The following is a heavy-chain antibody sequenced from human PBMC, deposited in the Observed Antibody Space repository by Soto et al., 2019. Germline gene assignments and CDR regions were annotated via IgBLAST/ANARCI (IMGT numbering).Heavy chain of an antibody. CDR1: GGTFSRYT. CDR2: IIPIAAIA. J-gene: IGHJ5*02. CDR3: ARGSTIVRGAPSWFDA. V-gene: IGHV1-69*02. Sequence: GASVKVSCKASGGTFSRYTINWVRQAPGQGLEWMGRIIPIAAIANYTQKFQGRVTITVDKSSTTAYMELSSLRSDDTAVYYCARGSTIVRGAPSWFDAWGQGTLVTVSS. D-gene: IGHD3-10*01.